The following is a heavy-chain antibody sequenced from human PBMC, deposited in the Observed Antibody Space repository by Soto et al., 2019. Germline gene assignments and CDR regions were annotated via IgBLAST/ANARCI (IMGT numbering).Heavy chain of an antibody. V-gene: IGHV3-23*01. Sequence: PGGSVRLSCAASGFTFSSCAMTWVRQAPGKGLEWVSVISGSGSDTYYADSVKGRFTISRDNFKNTMSLQMNSLRAEDTAVYYCARDLASAIYYYYGMDVWGQGTTVTVS. J-gene: IGHJ6*02. CDR1: GFTFSSCA. CDR3: ARDLASAIYYYYGMDV. CDR2: ISGSGSDT. D-gene: IGHD5-18*01.